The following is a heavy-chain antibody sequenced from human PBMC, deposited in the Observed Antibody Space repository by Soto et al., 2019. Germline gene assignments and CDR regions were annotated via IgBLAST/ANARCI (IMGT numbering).Heavy chain of an antibody. D-gene: IGHD5-12*01. CDR1: GFTFTRYW. CDR2: INPDGSDS. CDR3: ARGGGPEIAATSGDY. J-gene: IGHJ4*02. Sequence: GGSLRLSCAASGFTFTRYWMHWVRQSPGNGLVWVSRINPDGSDSSYADSVRGRFTISRDNAKNTVYLQMNSLRAEDTAVYYCARGGGPEIAATSGDYWGQGPLVTVSS. V-gene: IGHV3-74*01.